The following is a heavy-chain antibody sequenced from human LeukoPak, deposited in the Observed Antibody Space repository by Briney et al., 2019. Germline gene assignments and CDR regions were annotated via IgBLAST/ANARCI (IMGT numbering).Heavy chain of an antibody. CDR2: INHSGST. J-gene: IGHJ6*03. CDR3: AGYGAGYYYYYMDV. Sequence: SETLSLTCAVYGGSFSGYYWSWIRQPPGKGLEWIGEINHSGSTNYNPSLKSRVTISVDTSKNQFSLKLSSVTAADTAVYYCAGYGAGYYYYYMDVWGKGTTVTVSS. V-gene: IGHV4-34*01. D-gene: IGHD3-10*01. CDR1: GGSFSGYY.